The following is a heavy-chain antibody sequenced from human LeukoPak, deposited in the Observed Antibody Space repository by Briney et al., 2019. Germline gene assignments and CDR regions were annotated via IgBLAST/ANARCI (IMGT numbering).Heavy chain of an antibody. V-gene: IGHV7-4-1*02. Sequence: GASVKVSCKTSGYIFTTYGLTWVRQAPGQGLEWMGWINTNTGNPTYAQGFTGRFVFSLDTSVSTAYLQISSLKAEDTAVYYCAEGGYSRKFRFDPWGQGTLVTVSS. CDR1: GYIFTTYG. CDR2: INTNTGNP. CDR3: AEGGYSRKFRFDP. D-gene: IGHD6-13*01. J-gene: IGHJ5*02.